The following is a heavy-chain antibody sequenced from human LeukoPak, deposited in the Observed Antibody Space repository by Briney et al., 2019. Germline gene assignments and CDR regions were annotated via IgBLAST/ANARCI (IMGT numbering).Heavy chain of an antibody. CDR2: ISSSGSTI. Sequence: GGSLRLSCAASGFTFSSYEMNWVRQAPGKGLEWVSYISSSGSTIYYADSVKGRFTISRDNAKSSLYLQMNSLRAEDTAVYYCARARWAGAFDIWGQGTMVTVSS. CDR1: GFTFSSYE. CDR3: ARARWAGAFDI. J-gene: IGHJ3*02. V-gene: IGHV3-48*03. D-gene: IGHD6-19*01.